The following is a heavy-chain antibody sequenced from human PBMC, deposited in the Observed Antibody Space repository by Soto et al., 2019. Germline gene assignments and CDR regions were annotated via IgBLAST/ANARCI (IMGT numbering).Heavy chain of an antibody. V-gene: IGHV1-8*01. CDR2: MNPNSGNT. D-gene: IGHD6-13*01. J-gene: IGHJ5*02. CDR3: ARGLLLAAGINWFDP. Sequence: XSVTVSCEASGYTFASYDINWVGQATGQGLEWMGWMNPNSGNTGYAQKFQGRATMTRNTSISTAYMELSSLRSEDTAVYYCARGLLLAAGINWFDPWGQGTLVTVSS. CDR1: GYTFASYD.